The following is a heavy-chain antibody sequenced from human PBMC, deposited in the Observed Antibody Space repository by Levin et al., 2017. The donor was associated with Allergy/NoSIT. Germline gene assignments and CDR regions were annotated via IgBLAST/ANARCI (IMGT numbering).Heavy chain of an antibody. J-gene: IGHJ4*02. Sequence: GGSLRLSCAASGFTFSNAWTSWVRQAPGKGLEWVGRIKSKTDGGTTDYAAPVKGRFTISRDDSKNTLYLQMNSLKTEDTAVYYCTTYYYYDSSGFFPPFDYWGQGTLVTVSS. CDR3: TTYYYYDSSGFFPPFDY. CDR2: IKSKTDGGTT. D-gene: IGHD3-22*01. V-gene: IGHV3-15*01. CDR1: GFTFSNAW.